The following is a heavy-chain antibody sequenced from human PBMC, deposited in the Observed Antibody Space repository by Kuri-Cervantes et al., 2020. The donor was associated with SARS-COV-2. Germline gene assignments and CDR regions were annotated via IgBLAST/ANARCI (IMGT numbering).Heavy chain of an antibody. D-gene: IGHD3-3*01. CDR2: IYHSGST. J-gene: IGHJ5*02. CDR1: GYSISSGYY. V-gene: IGHV4-38-2*02. CDR3: ARNYDFWSGYSLKNWFDP. Sequence: ESLKISCTVSGYSISSGYYWGWIRQPPGKGLERIGSIYHSGSTYYNPSLKSRVTISVDTSKNQFSLKLSSVAAADTAVYYCARNYDFWSGYSLKNWFDPWGQGTLVTVSS.